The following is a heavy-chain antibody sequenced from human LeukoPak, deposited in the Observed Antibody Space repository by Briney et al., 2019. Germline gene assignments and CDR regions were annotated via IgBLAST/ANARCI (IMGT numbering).Heavy chain of an antibody. J-gene: IGHJ5*02. Sequence: ASVKVSCKASGGTFSSYAIGWVRQAPGQGLEWMGRDIPIFGTANYAQKFQGRVTITTDESTSTAYMELSSLRSEDTAVYYCALDIVATIGQYNWFDPWGQGTLVTASS. D-gene: IGHD5-12*01. CDR1: GGTFSSYA. V-gene: IGHV1-69*05. CDR2: DIPIFGTA. CDR3: ALDIVATIGQYNWFDP.